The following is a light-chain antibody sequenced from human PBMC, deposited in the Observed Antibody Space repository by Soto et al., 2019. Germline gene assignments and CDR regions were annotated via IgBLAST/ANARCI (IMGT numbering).Light chain of an antibody. CDR2: DVS. Sequence: QSALTQPASVSGSPGQSITITCTGTSSDVGGYNYVSWYQQHPGKAPKVLISDVSNRPSGISNRFSGSKSGNTASLTISGLQADDEADYYCSSYTSIDTWVFGTGTKLTVL. V-gene: IGLV2-14*03. CDR1: SSDVGGYNY. J-gene: IGLJ1*01. CDR3: SSYTSIDTWV.